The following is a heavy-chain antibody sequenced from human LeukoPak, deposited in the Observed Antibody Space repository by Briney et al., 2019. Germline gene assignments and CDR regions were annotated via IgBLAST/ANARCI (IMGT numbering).Heavy chain of an antibody. CDR3: ARAVVFWSGYIDY. V-gene: IGHV4-38-2*02. CDR2: IYHSGST. D-gene: IGHD3-3*01. CDR1: GYSISSGYY. J-gene: IGHJ4*02. Sequence: SETLSLTCTVSGYSISSGYYWGWIRQPPGKGLEWIGSIYHSGSTYYNPSLKSRVIISVDTSKNQFSLKLSSVTAADTAVYYCARAVVFWSGYIDYWGQGTLVTVSS.